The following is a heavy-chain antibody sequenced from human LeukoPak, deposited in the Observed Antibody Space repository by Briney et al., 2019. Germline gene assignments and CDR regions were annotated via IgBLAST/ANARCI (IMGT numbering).Heavy chain of an antibody. D-gene: IGHD5-12*01. CDR2: IYYSGST. CDR1: GGSISSSSYY. Sequence: SETLSLTCTVSGGSISSSSYYWGWIRQPPGTGLEWIGSIYYSGSTYYNPSLKSRVTISVDTPKNQFSLKLRSVTAADTAVYYCARLVATSPRFDYWGQGTLVTVSS. CDR3: ARLVATSPRFDY. J-gene: IGHJ4*02. V-gene: IGHV4-39*01.